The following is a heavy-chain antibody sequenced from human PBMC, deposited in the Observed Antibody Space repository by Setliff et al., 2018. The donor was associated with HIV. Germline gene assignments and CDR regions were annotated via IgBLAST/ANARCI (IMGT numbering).Heavy chain of an antibody. CDR3: ARGVGGYYPYYYYGMDV. Sequence: GESLKISCTGSGYSFSTYWIGWVRQMPGKGLEWMGIIYPAESDTRYSPSFQGQVTISVDKSITTAYLQWSSLKASDTAMYYCARGVGGYYPYYYYGMDVWGQGTTVTVSS. D-gene: IGHD3-3*01. V-gene: IGHV5-51*01. J-gene: IGHJ6*02. CDR1: GYSFSTYW. CDR2: IYPAESDT.